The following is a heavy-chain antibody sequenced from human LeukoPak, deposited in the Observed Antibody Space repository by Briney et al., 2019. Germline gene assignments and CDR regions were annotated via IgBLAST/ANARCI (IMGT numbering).Heavy chain of an antibody. CDR2: IDPSDSYT. J-gene: IGHJ4*02. CDR3: ARHNSGGFRDGYNPYEY. V-gene: IGHV5-10-1*01. Sequence: GESLKISCKGSGYSFTSYWISWVRQMPGKGLEWMGRIDPSDSYTNYSPSFQGHVTISADKSISTAYLQWSSLKASDTAMYYCARHNSGGFRDGYNPYEYWGQGTLVTVSS. CDR1: GYSFTSYW. D-gene: IGHD5-24*01.